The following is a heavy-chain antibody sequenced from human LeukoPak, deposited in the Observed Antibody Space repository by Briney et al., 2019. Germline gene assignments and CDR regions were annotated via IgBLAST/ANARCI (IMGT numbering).Heavy chain of an antibody. D-gene: IGHD6-19*01. J-gene: IGHJ3*02. CDR1: GYSFTSYW. V-gene: IGHV5-51*01. Sequence: GESLKISCKGSGYSFTSYWIGWVRQMPGKGLEWMGIIYPGDSDTRYSPSFRGQVTISADKSITTAYLQWSGLKASDTAIYYCARTYGSGWHDAFDIWGQGTMVIVSS. CDR3: ARTYGSGWHDAFDI. CDR2: IYPGDSDT.